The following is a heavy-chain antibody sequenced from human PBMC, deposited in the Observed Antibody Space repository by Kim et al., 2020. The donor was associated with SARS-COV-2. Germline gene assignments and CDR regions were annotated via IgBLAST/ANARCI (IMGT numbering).Heavy chain of an antibody. Sequence: ASVKVSCKASGYTFTSYDINWVRQATGQGLEWMGWMNPNSGNTGYAQKFQGRVTMTRNTSISTAYMELSSLRSEDTAVYYCAIGAGSGWLQSYGMDVWGQGTTVTVSS. D-gene: IGHD5-12*01. CDR2: MNPNSGNT. CDR1: GYTFTSYD. J-gene: IGHJ6*02. V-gene: IGHV1-8*01. CDR3: AIGAGSGWLQSYGMDV.